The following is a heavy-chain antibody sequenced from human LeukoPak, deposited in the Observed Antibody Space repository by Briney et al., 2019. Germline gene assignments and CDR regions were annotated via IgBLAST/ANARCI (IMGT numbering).Heavy chain of an antibody. V-gene: IGHV4-34*01. CDR2: INHSGST. D-gene: IGHD2-15*01. J-gene: IGHJ4*02. CDR3: ARDSFMLARHLGY. Sequence: SETLSLTCAVYGGSFSGYYWSWIRQPPGKGLEWIGEINHSGSTNYNPSLKSRVTISVDTSKNHFSLKLSSVTAADTAVYYCARDSFMLARHLGYWGQGTLVTVSS. CDR1: GGSFSGYY.